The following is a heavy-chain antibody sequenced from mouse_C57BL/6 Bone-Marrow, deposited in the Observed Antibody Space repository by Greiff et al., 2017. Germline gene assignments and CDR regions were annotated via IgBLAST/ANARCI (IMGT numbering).Heavy chain of an antibody. CDR3: ATPILRKVAGDAMDY. CDR1: GYTFTSYW. V-gene: IGHV1-7*01. J-gene: IGHJ4*01. Sequence: QVQLKQSGAELAKPGASVKLSCKASGYTFTSYWMHWVKQRPGQGLEWIGYINPSSGYTKYNQKFKDKATLTADKSSSTAYMQLSSLTYEDSAVDYCATPILRKVAGDAMDYWGQGTSVTVSS. D-gene: IGHD1-1*02. CDR2: INPSSGYT.